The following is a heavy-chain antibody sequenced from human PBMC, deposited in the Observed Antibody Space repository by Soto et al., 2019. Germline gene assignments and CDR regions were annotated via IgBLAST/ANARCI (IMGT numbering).Heavy chain of an antibody. CDR2: ISDDGDST. D-gene: IGHD1-1*01. V-gene: IGHV3-23*01. Sequence: GGSLRLSCGASGFTFSDNAMTWVRQAPGKGLEWVSSISDDGDSTYYADSVKGRFAVSRDNSKNTLFLHMNSLGAEDTAVYYCAKPTGGSFDYWGQGTLVTVSS. CDR3: AKPTGGSFDY. J-gene: IGHJ4*02. CDR1: GFTFSDNA.